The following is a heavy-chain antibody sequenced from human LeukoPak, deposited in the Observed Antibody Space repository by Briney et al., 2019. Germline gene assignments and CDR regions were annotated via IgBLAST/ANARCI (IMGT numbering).Heavy chain of an antibody. V-gene: IGHV3-30*18. CDR2: ISYDGSNK. CDR3: AKKGYYASGSYFDY. J-gene: IGHJ4*02. CDR1: GFTFSSYG. Sequence: AGGSLRLSCAASGFTFSSYGMHWVRQAPGKGLEWVAVISYDGSNKYYADSVKGRFTISRDNSKNTLYLQMNSLRAEDTAVYYCAKKGYYASGSYFDYWGQGTLVTVSS. D-gene: IGHD3-10*01.